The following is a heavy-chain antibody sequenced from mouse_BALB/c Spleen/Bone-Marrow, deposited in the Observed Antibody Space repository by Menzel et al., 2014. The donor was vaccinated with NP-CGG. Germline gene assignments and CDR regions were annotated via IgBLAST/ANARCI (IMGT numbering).Heavy chain of an antibody. J-gene: IGHJ3*01. D-gene: IGHD1-1*01. CDR2: INPSSGYN. CDR1: GYTFTSYW. V-gene: IGHV1-7*01. Sequence: QVQLQQPVAELAKPGASVKMSCKASGYTFTSYWMNWVKKRPGQGLEWIGYINPSSGYNEYNQKFKDKATLTADKSSSTAYMQLSSLTSEDSAVYYCAGYYYGEGFAYWGQGTLVTVSA. CDR3: AGYYYGEGFAY.